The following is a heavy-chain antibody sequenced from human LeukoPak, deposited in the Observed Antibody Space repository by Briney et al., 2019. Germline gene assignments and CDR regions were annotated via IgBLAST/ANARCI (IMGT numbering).Heavy chain of an antibody. CDR2: INSNGGRT. V-gene: IGHV3-64*02. D-gene: IGHD3-10*01. Sequence: GGSLRLSCVAFGFTFSTCPMYWVRQAPGKGLELVSSINSNGGRTYYADSTKGRFTISRDNSKNTLYLQMDSLRAEDMAVYYCARSYYCGSGTYAPPVGHWGQGTLVTVSS. J-gene: IGHJ4*02. CDR3: ARSYYCGSGTYAPPVGH. CDR1: GFTFSTCP.